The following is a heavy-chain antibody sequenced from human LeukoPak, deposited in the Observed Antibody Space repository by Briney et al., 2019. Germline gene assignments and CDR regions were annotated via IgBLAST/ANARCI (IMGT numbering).Heavy chain of an antibody. CDR2: IDDSGRS. Sequence: SETLSLTCTVSGGSISSSSYYWGWIRQPPGKGLEWHGSIDDSGRSYYNPFLKSRGTISVDPSKNQCSLKLGSVTAADTAVYYCARRPLRYDSSGYYRSGFDYWGQGTLVTVSS. CDR3: ARRPLRYDSSGYYRSGFDY. D-gene: IGHD3-22*01. J-gene: IGHJ4*02. V-gene: IGHV4-39*01. CDR1: GGSISSSSYY.